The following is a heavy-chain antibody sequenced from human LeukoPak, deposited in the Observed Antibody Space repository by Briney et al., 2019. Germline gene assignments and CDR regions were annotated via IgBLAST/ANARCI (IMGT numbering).Heavy chain of an antibody. CDR2: INHSGST. CDR1: GGSFSGYY. J-gene: IGHJ5*02. V-gene: IGHV4-34*01. Sequence: SETLSLTCAVYGGSFSGYYWSWIRQPPGKGLEWIGEINHSGSTNYNPSLKSRVTISVDTSKNQFSLKLSSVTAADTAVYYCARGLLGSGWYAEAGWFDPWGQGTLVTVSS. CDR3: ARGLLGSGWYAEAGWFDP. D-gene: IGHD6-19*01.